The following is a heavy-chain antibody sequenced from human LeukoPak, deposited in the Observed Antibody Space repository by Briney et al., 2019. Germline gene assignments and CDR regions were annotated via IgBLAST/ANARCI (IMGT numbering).Heavy chain of an antibody. CDR2: ISNRGST. V-gene: IGHV4-4*02. CDR1: GGSLSSSIW. D-gene: IGHD7-27*01. CDR3: AGRWALTGEPN. J-gene: IGHJ4*02. Sequence: SETLSLTCAVSGGSLSSSIWWSWVRQPPGKGLEWIGEISNRGSTNYNSSLKSRVTISIDESKAQFSLTLNSVTAADTAVYYCAGRWALTGEPNWGQGTLVTVSS.